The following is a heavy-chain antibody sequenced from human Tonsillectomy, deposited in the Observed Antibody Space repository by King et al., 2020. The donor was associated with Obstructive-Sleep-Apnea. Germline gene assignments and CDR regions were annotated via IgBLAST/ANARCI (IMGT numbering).Heavy chain of an antibody. Sequence: VQLVESGGVVVQPGGSLRLSCAASGFTFDDYTMHWVRQAPGKGLEWVSLITWEGGSTYYADSVKGRFTISRDNSKNSLYLQMKSLRTEDTALYSCAKASTSDYVYYYCGQGDLVTVSS. D-gene: IGHD5-12*01. CDR1: GFTFDDYT. J-gene: IGHJ4*02. V-gene: IGHV3-43*01. CDR2: ITWEGGST. CDR3: AKASTSDYVYYY.